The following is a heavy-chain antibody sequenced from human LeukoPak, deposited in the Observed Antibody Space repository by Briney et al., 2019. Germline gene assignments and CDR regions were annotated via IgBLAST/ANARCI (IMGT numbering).Heavy chain of an antibody. V-gene: IGHV3-48*03. CDR3: AREEFGMATNY. CDR1: GFTFSSYE. D-gene: IGHD5-24*01. J-gene: IGHJ4*02. Sequence: PGGSLRLSCAASGFTFSSYEMNWVRQAPGKGLEWVSYIRSSGSTIYYADSVKGRFTISRDNAKNSLYLQMNSLRAEDTAVYYCAREEFGMATNYWGQGTLVTVSS. CDR2: IRSSGSTI.